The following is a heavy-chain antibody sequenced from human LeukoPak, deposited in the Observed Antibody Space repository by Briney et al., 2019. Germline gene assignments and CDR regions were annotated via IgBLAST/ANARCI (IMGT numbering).Heavy chain of an antibody. D-gene: IGHD4-17*01. J-gene: IGHJ4*02. CDR3: ARTRYGDY. V-gene: IGHV3-23*01. CDR2: IGGSGGNT. Sequence: GGSLRLSCAASGFSFSSFAMKWVRQAPGKGLEWVSTIGGSGGNTYYADSVKGRFTISRDNPKNTLYLQMNSLRAEDTAVYYCARTRYGDYWGQGTLVTVSS. CDR1: GFSFSSFA.